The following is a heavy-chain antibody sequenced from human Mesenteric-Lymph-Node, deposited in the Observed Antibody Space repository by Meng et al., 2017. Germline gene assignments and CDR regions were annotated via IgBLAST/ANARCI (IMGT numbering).Heavy chain of an antibody. D-gene: IGHD6-13*01. CDR3: AKTAKYSSNWYDY. CDR1: GFTFSSYA. Sequence: EALLLVSGAVLVLLGGSLRLPCAASGFTFSSYALSWVRQAPGKGLEWVSGISGSGGNTYYADSVKGRFTVSRDNSKNTLYLQMNSLRAEDTAVYYCAKTAKYSSNWYDYWGQGNLVTVSS. CDR2: ISGSGGNT. V-gene: IGHV3-23*01. J-gene: IGHJ4*02.